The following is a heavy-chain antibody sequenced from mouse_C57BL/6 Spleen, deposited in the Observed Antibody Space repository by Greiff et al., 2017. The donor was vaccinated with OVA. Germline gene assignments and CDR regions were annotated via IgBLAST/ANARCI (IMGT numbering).Heavy chain of an antibody. D-gene: IGHD1-1*01. Sequence: QVQLQQSGAELARPGASVKLSCKASGYTFTSYGISWVKQRTGQGLEWIGEIYPRSGNTYYNEKFKGKATLTADKSSSTAYMELRSLTSEDSAVYFCARSMGDYYGSSTGAMDYWGQGTSVTVSS. CDR3: ARSMGDYYGSSTGAMDY. CDR1: GYTFTSYG. CDR2: IYPRSGNT. J-gene: IGHJ4*01. V-gene: IGHV1-81*01.